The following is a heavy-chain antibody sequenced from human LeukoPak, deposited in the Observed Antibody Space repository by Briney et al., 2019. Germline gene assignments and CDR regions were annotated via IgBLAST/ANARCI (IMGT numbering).Heavy chain of an antibody. V-gene: IGHV3-23*01. CDR2: ISGSGGST. J-gene: IGHJ4*02. Sequence: PGGSLRLSCAASGFTFSSYAMSWVRQAPGKGLEWVSAISGSGGSTYYADSVKGRFTISRDNSKNTLYLQMNSLRAEDTAVYYCAKASNYGSGSYYPRGADYWGQGTLVTVSS. D-gene: IGHD3-10*01. CDR1: GFTFSSYA. CDR3: AKASNYGSGSYYPRGADY.